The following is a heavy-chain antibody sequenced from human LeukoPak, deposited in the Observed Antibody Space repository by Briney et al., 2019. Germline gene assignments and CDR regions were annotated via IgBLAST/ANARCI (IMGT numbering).Heavy chain of an antibody. CDR1: GYSFTSYW. CDR3: AVVAKSTKLSLYNWFDP. Sequence: GESLKISCKGSGYSFTSYWIGWVRQMPGKGLEWMGIIYPGDSDTRYSPSFQGQVTISADKSISTAYLQWSSLKASDTAMYYCAVVAKSTKLSLYNWFDPWGQGTLVTVSS. V-gene: IGHV5-51*03. CDR2: IYPGDSDT. D-gene: IGHD5-12*01. J-gene: IGHJ5*02.